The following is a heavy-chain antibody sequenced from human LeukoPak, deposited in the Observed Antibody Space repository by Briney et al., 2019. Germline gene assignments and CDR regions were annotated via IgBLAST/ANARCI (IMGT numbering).Heavy chain of an antibody. D-gene: IGHD2-2*01. J-gene: IGHJ5*02. CDR1: GYTFTSYD. V-gene: IGHV1-8*01. Sequence: GASVKVSCKASGYTFTSYDINWVRQATGQGLEWMGWMNPNSGNTGYAQKFQGRVTMTRNTSISTAYMELSSLRSEDTAVYYCARGLKRRYGCSSTSCYWFDPWGQGTLGTVSS. CDR3: ARGLKRRYGCSSTSCYWFDP. CDR2: MNPNSGNT.